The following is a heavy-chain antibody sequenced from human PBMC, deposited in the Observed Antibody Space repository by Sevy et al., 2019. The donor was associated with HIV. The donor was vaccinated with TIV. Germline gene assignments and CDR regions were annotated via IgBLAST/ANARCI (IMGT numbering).Heavy chain of an antibody. D-gene: IGHD6-13*01. V-gene: IGHV3-23*01. CDR2: ISSSGGST. J-gene: IGHJ6*02. CDR1: GFTFSSYA. CDR3: ANKLAATGSPRDYYYYGMDV. Sequence: GESLKISCAASGFTFSSYAMSWVRQAPGKGLDWVSAISSSGGSTFYADSVQGRFTMSRDNSKNTVYLQMNSLSAEDTAVYYCANKLAATGSPRDYYYYGMDVWGQGTTVTVSS.